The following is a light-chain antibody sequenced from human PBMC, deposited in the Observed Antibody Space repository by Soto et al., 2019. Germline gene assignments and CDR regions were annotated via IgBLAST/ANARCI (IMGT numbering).Light chain of an antibody. V-gene: IGKV3-15*01. J-gene: IGKJ4*01. CDR1: QSVGAN. Sequence: EVVMTQSPATLSVSPGEGATLSCRASQSVGANLAWYQQRPGQAPRLLIFGASTRATGVPARFSGGGSRTEFTLTISSLQSEDFAVYYCQHYNYWPPLTFGGGTRVEIK. CDR2: GAS. CDR3: QHYNYWPPLT.